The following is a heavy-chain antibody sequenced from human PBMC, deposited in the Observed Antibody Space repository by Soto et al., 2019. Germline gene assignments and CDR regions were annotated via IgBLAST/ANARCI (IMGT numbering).Heavy chain of an antibody. Sequence: EVQLLESGGGLVQPGGSLRLSCAASGFTFSSYAMSWVRQAPGKGLEWVSRISGSGGSTYYADSVKGRFTISRDNSKNTLYLQMNSLRAEDTAVYYCAKDLVRDLYRYYFDYWGQGTLVTVSS. D-gene: IGHD2-8*02. CDR1: GFTFSSYA. J-gene: IGHJ4*02. V-gene: IGHV3-23*01. CDR3: AKDLVRDLYRYYFDY. CDR2: ISGSGGST.